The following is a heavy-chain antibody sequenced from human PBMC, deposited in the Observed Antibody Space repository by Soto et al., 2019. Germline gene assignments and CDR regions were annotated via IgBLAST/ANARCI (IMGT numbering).Heavy chain of an antibody. V-gene: IGHV4-4*07. CDR2: IYSSGST. D-gene: IGHD3-16*01. J-gene: IGHJ5*02. CDR1: GGSMSSYF. CDR3: ARGLSAFDP. Sequence: SETLSLTCAVSGGSMSSYFWSWIRQPAGKGLEWIGRIYSSGSTSYNPSLKSRVTLSVDTSKNQVSLRLNSMTAADTAVYYCARGLSAFDPWGQGTLVTVPS.